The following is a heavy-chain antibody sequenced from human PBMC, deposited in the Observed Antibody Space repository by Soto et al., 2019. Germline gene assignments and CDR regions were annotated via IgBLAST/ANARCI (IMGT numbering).Heavy chain of an antibody. Sequence: ASVKVSCKASGYTFTSFGISWVLQTPGKGLEWMGWISAYNGNTNYAQKLQGRVTMTTDTSTSTAYMERRSLRSDDTAVYYCARAGRDGGSYYYDGMDVWRQGPTVTVSS. CDR1: GYTFTSFG. CDR3: ARAGRDGGSYYYDGMDV. J-gene: IGHJ6*02. D-gene: IGHD2-15*01. V-gene: IGHV1-18*01. CDR2: ISAYNGNT.